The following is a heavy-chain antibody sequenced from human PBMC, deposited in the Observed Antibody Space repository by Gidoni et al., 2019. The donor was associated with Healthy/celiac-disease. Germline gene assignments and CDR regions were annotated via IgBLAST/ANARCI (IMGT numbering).Heavy chain of an antibody. CDR3: ARMGGRVVPAAPNWFDP. Sequence: QVQLVQSGAEVTKPGASVTVSCKASGYTFTAYYMHWVRQAPGQGLEWMGRINPNSGGTNYAQKFQGRVTMTRDTSISTAYMELSRLRSDDTAVYYCARMGGRVVPAAPNWFDPWGQGTLVTVSS. J-gene: IGHJ5*02. CDR2: INPNSGGT. V-gene: IGHV1-2*06. D-gene: IGHD2-2*01. CDR1: GYTFTAYY.